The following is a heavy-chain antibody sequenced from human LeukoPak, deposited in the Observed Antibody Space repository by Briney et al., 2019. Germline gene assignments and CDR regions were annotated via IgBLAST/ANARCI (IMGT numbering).Heavy chain of an antibody. CDR2: IKSKTDGGTT. J-gene: IGHJ6*02. Sequence: TGGSLRLSCAASGFTFSNAWMSWVRQAPGKGLEWVGRIKSKTDGGTTDYAAPVKGRFTISRDDSKNTLYLQMNSLKTEDTAVYYCTTGLVPAAISGPYYYGMDVWGQGTTVTVSS. CDR3: TTGLVPAAISGPYYYGMDV. CDR1: GFTFSNAW. D-gene: IGHD2-2*02. V-gene: IGHV3-15*01.